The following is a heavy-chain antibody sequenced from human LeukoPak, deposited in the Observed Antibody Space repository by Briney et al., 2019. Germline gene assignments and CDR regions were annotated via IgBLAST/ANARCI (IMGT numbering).Heavy chain of an antibody. D-gene: IGHD3-10*01. J-gene: IGHJ5*02. CDR1: GGSLSSYY. Sequence: TETLSLTCTVSGGSLSSYYWSSVRQPPRTRLEWIGYVCDSGITNYKPSLKIPLNISVDTSTNLFSLTLTSVTAADTAVYYCARGGYYGWGNDFRFDPWGQGTLVTVSS. CDR2: VCDSGIT. V-gene: IGHV4-59*01. CDR3: ARGGYYGWGNDFRFDP.